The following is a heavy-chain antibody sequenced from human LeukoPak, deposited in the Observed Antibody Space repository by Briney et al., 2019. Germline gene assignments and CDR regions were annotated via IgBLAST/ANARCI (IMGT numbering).Heavy chain of an antibody. V-gene: IGHV4-59*12. CDR2: IYYSGST. J-gene: IGHJ1*01. D-gene: IGHD3-22*01. Sequence: SETLSLTCTVSGGSISSYYWSWIRQPPGKGLEWIGYIYYSGSTNYNPSLKSRVTISVDTSKNQFSLKLSSVTAADTAVYYCARAPSYYYDSSAYRQPGHFQHWGQGTLVTVSS. CDR1: GGSISSYY. CDR3: ARAPSYYYDSSAYRQPGHFQH.